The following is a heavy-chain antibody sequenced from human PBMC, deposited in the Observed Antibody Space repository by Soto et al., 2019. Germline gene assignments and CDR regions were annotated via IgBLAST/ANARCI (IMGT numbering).Heavy chain of an antibody. D-gene: IGHD6-19*01. CDR1: GSTFSSYA. V-gene: IGHV1-69*01. J-gene: IGHJ4*02. Sequence: QVHLVQSGAEVKKPGSSVNVSCKASGSTFSSYAISWVRHAPGQGLEWMGGIIPIFGTANHAQKFQGRVTITADESTSTAYMELSSLRSEDTALYYCAIEDFSSGWANRGYWGQGTLVTVSS. CDR3: AIEDFSSGWANRGY. CDR2: IIPIFGTA.